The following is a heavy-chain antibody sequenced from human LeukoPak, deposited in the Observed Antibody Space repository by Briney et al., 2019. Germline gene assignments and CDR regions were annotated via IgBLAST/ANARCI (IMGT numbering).Heavy chain of an antibody. J-gene: IGHJ5*02. CDR3: ARGDTYGAGKFDP. Sequence: PSETLSLTCTVSGGSISSSTSYWGWIRRPPGKGLEWIGSIYYSGSTNYNPSLKGRVTISVDTSKNQFSLKLSSVTAADTAVYYCARGDTYGAGKFDPWGQGTLVTVSS. CDR2: IYYSGST. CDR1: GGSISSSTSY. V-gene: IGHV4-39*07. D-gene: IGHD3-10*01.